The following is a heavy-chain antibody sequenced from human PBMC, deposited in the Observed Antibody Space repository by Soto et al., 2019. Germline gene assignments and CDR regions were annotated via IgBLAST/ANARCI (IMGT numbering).Heavy chain of an antibody. CDR1: GYTFTSYG. V-gene: IGHV1-18*01. CDR3: ARVYSNYYYYYGMDV. D-gene: IGHD4-4*01. Sequence: QVQLVQSGAEVKKPGASVKVSCKASGYTFTSYGISWVRQAPGQGLEWMGWISAYNGNTNYAQKLQGRVTMTTDTSTSTAYMELRSLRSDDTAGYYCARVYSNYYYYYGMDVWGQGTTVTVSS. CDR2: ISAYNGNT. J-gene: IGHJ6*02.